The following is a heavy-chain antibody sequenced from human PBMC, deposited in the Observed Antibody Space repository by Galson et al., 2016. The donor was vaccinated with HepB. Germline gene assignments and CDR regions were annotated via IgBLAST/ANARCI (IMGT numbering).Heavy chain of an antibody. CDR2: IYYSGST. J-gene: IGHJ3*02. CDR3: ARGGGVKEGDIVATRVEDACDI. D-gene: IGHD5-12*01. Sequence: TLSLTCTVSGGSISSGGYYWSWIRQLPGKGLEWIGYIYYSGSTYYNPSLKSRVTISVDTSKNQFSLKLSSVTAADTAVYYCARGGGVKEGDIVATRVEDACDIWGQGTMVTVSS. V-gene: IGHV4-31*03. CDR1: GGSISSGGYY.